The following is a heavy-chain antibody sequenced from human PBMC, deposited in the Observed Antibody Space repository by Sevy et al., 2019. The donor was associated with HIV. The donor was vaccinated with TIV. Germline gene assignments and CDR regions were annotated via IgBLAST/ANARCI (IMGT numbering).Heavy chain of an antibody. V-gene: IGHV1-18*01. J-gene: IGHJ4*01. Sequence: ASVKVSCKASGYNFNTYGITWVRQAPGQGLEWVGWIGVNNGKTNYAARLQARISMTADTSTSTVYMELRTLTSDDTAMYFCARDSYYYDMHSSYRPPDYWGHGTLVTVSS. CDR1: GYNFNTYG. CDR2: IGVNNGKT. D-gene: IGHD3-22*01. CDR3: ARDSYYYDMHSSYRPPDY.